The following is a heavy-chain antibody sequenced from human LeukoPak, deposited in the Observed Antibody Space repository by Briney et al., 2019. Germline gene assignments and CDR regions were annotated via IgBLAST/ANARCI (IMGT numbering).Heavy chain of an antibody. V-gene: IGHV4-39*01. Sequence: SETLSLTRTVSGGSISSSSYYWGRIRQPPGKQLEWIGSIDYSGSASYTPSLKTRVTISVDTSKNQFSLKLNSVTAADTAVYYCARLPSTGVGGRGWFDPWGQGTLVTVSS. D-gene: IGHD3-9*01. J-gene: IGHJ5*02. CDR1: GGSISSSSYY. CDR3: ARLPSTGVGGRGWFDP. CDR2: IDYSGSA.